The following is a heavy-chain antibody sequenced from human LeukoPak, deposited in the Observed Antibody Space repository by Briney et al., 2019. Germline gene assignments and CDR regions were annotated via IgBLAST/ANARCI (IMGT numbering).Heavy chain of an antibody. V-gene: IGHV3-11*03. Sequence: GGSLRLSWAASGXTFSDFYVTWIRQAPGKGLEWVSYITSSSSYTNYADSVKGRFTISRDNAKNSLYLQMNSLRAEDTAVYYCARGYGTDYWGQGTLVTVSS. J-gene: IGHJ4*02. CDR2: ITSSSSYT. CDR3: ARGYGTDY. D-gene: IGHD1-14*01. CDR1: GXTFSDFY.